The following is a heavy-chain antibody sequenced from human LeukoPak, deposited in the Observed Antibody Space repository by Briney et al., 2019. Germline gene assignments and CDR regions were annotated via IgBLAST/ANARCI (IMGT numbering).Heavy chain of an antibody. J-gene: IGHJ5*02. Sequence: SETLSLTCTVSGGSISGYYWSWIRQPAGKGLEWIGRIYTSGSTNYNPSLKSRVTMSVDTSKNQFSLKLSSVTAADTAVYYCARASPTTNKGAYGWFDPWGQGTLVTVPS. V-gene: IGHV4-4*07. CDR2: IYTSGST. CDR3: ARASPTTNKGAYGWFDP. CDR1: GGSISGYY. D-gene: IGHD1-14*01.